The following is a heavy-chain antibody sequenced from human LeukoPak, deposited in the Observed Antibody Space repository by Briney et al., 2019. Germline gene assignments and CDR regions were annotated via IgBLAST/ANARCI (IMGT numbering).Heavy chain of an antibody. CDR3: AKDRSSSSSFDY. J-gene: IGHJ4*02. CDR2: ISGSGGST. V-gene: IGHV3-23*01. D-gene: IGHD6-6*01. CDR1: GFSFSSYA. Sequence: GGSLRLSCAASGFSFSSYAMSWVRQAPGKGLEWVSAISGSGGSTYYADSVKGRFTISRDNSKNTLYLQMNSLRAEDTAVYYCAKDRSSSSSFDYWGQGTLVTVSS.